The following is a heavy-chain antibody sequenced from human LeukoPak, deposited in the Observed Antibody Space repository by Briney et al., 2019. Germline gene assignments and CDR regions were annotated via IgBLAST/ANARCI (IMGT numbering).Heavy chain of an antibody. CDR3: AKSPGHDFWSGLSDV. CDR2: IWYDGSNK. J-gene: IGHJ6*02. V-gene: IGHV3-30*02. CDR1: GFTFSSYG. Sequence: PGGSLRLSCAASGFTFSSYGMHWVRQAPGKGLEWVAVIWYDGSNKYYADSVKGRFTISRDNSKNTLYLQMNSLRAEDTAVYYCAKSPGHDFWSGLSDVWGQGTTVTVSS. D-gene: IGHD3-3*01.